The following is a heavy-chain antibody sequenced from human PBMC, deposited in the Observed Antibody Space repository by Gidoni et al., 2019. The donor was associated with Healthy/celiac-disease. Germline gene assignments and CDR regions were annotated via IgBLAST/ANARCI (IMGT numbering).Heavy chain of an antibody. D-gene: IGHD4-17*01. J-gene: IGHJ4*02. V-gene: IGHV4-39*07. CDR3: ARARTVGNYFDY. Sequence: QLQLQESGPGLVKPSETLSLTCPVSGGSISSSSYYWGWIRQPPGKGLEWIGSIYYSGSTYYNPSIKSRVTISVDTAKNQFSLKLSSVTAADTAVYYCARARTVGNYFDYWGQGTLVTVSS. CDR1: GGSISSSSYY. CDR2: IYYSGST.